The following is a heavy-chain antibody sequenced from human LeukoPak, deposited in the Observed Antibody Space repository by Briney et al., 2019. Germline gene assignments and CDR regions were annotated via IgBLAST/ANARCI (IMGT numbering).Heavy chain of an antibody. CDR3: ARYSSWYVDY. Sequence: KPSETLSLTCTVSGGSISSYYWSWIRQPPGKGLEWIGYIYYIGSTNYNPSLKSRVTISVDTSKNQFSLKLSSVTAADTAVHYCARYSSWYVDYWGQGTLVTVSS. D-gene: IGHD6-13*01. J-gene: IGHJ4*02. CDR1: GGSISSYY. V-gene: IGHV4-59*01. CDR2: IYYIGST.